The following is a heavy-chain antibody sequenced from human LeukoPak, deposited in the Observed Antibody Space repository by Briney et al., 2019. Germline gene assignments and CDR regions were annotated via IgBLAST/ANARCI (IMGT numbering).Heavy chain of an antibody. J-gene: IGHJ4*02. V-gene: IGHV3-48*04. Sequence: GGSLRLSCAASGFTFSSYSMNWVRQAPGKGLEWVSYISSSSSTIYYADSVKGRFTISRDNAKNSLYLQMNSLRAEDTAVYYCARDLWYYGSGSYYNYGGFDYWGQGTLVTVSS. CDR3: ARDLWYYGSGSYYNYGGFDY. D-gene: IGHD3-10*01. CDR1: GFTFSSYS. CDR2: ISSSSSTI.